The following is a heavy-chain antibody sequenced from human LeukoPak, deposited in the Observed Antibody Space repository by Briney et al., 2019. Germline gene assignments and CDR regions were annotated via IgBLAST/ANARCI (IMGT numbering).Heavy chain of an antibody. J-gene: IGHJ4*02. CDR1: GGSISSSSYY. V-gene: IGHV4-39*07. CDR2: IYYSGST. D-gene: IGHD2-15*01. Sequence: SETLSLTCTVSGGSISSSSYYWGWIRQPPGKGLEWIGSIYYSGSTYYNPSLKSRVTISVDTSKNQFSLKLSSVTAADTAVYYCARGSQAPFYYFDYWGQGTLVTVSS. CDR3: ARGSQAPFYYFDY.